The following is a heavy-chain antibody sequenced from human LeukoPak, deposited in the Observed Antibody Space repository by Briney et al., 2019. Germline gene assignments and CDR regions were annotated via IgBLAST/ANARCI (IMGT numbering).Heavy chain of an antibody. CDR1: GGSISSGGYY. V-gene: IGHV4-31*03. J-gene: IGHJ4*02. D-gene: IGHD2-15*01. Sequence: SETLSLTCTVSGGSISSGGYYWSWIRQHPGKGLEWIGYIYYSGSTYYNPSLKSRVTISVDTSKNQFSLKLSSVTAADTAVYYCARGGGVVVVVAADGLGFDYWGQGTLVTVSS. CDR3: ARGGGVVVVVAADGLGFDY. CDR2: IYYSGST.